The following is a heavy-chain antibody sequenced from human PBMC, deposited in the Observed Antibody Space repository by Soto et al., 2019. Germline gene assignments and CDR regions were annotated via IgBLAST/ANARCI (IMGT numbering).Heavy chain of an antibody. J-gene: IGHJ3*02. CDR2: ISSSSSTI. D-gene: IGHD2-15*01. CDR1: GFTFSSYS. Sequence: PGGSLRLSCAASGFTFSSYSMNWVRQAPGKGLEWVSYISSSSSTIYYADSVKGRFTISRDNAKNSLYLQMNSLRAEDTAVYYCARDRTQWRSPNPEDAFDIWGQGTMVTVSS. CDR3: ARDRTQWRSPNPEDAFDI. V-gene: IGHV3-48*01.